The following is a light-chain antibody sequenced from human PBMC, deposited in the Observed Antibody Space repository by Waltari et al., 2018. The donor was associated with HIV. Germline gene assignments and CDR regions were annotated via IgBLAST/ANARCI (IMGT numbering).Light chain of an antibody. Sequence: DIVLTQSPETLSVSLGERAAIHCKSGESVLSSSNNVNYFAWYQQKPGQPPTLLFSEASSRSSGVPARFTASGSRNDFTLTIDDLQADDVAVIFCQQYYSTPTFGRGTQLV. J-gene: IGKJ5*01. CDR3: QQYYSTPT. CDR2: EAS. V-gene: IGKV4-1*01. CDR1: ESVLSSSNNVNY.